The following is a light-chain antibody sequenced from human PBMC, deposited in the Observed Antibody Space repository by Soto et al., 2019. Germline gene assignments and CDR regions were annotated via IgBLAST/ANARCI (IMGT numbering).Light chain of an antibody. CDR1: QGIRNV. CDR3: QKYSSVPV. J-gene: IGKJ3*01. Sequence: DIRMTQSPTSLSASVGDRVTITCRASQGIRNVVAWYQQKPGKAPKLLIYAASTLQSGVPSRFSGSGSGTDFTLTIHSLQPEDVATYSCQKYSSVPVFGPGTKVEIK. CDR2: AAS. V-gene: IGKV1-27*01.